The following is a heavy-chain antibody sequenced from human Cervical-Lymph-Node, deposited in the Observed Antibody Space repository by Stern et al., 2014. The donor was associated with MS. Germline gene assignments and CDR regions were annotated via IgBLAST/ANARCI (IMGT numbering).Heavy chain of an antibody. V-gene: IGHV1-46*01. CDR1: GYTFTTYF. J-gene: IGHJ1*01. CDR2: IDPSGGIT. D-gene: IGHD3-22*01. CDR3: ARGGRYSDTSGYSERYFQH. Sequence: QVQLVQSGAEVKKPGASVKVSCQASGYTFTTYFVHWVRQAPGQGLEWMGIIDPSGGITNYAQNFQGRVTMTRDTSTTTVYMDLSSLRSDDTAMYFCARGGRYSDTSGYSERYFQHWGQGTLDTVSS.